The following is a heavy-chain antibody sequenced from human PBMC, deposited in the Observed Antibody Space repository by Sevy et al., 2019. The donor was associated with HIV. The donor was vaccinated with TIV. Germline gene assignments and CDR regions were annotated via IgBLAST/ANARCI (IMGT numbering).Heavy chain of an antibody. Sequence: QSQTLSLTCTVSGGSVSSGSYYWSWIRQPPGKGLEWIGYIYYSGSTNYNPSLKSRVTISVDTSKNQFSLKLSSVTAADTAVYYCARVQWSYRDYWGQGTLVTVSS. CDR2: IYYSGST. CDR3: ARVQWSYRDY. V-gene: IGHV4-61*01. J-gene: IGHJ4*02. CDR1: GGSVSSGSYY. D-gene: IGHD1-26*01.